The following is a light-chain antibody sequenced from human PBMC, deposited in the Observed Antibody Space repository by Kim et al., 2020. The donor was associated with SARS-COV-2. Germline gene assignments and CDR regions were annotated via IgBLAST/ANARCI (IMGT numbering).Light chain of an antibody. CDR1: SSNIGGNT. J-gene: IGLJ2*01. CDR2: RND. Sequence: QSVLTQPPSASGTPGQRVTISCTGSSSNIGGNTVTWYQQLPGTAPKVLIYRNDERPSGVPDRFSGSKSGTSASLAISGLQSEDEADYHCAAWDDSLKGVVFGGGTKLTVL. CDR3: AAWDDSLKGVV. V-gene: IGLV1-44*01.